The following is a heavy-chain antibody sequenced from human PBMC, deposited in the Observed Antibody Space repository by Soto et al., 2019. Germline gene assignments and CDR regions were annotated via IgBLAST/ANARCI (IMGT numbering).Heavy chain of an antibody. V-gene: IGHV4-30-4*01. Sequence: SSETLSVTCTVSGGSISSGDYYWSWIRQPPGKGLEWIGYIYYSGSTYYNPSLKSRVTISVDTSKNQFSLKLSSVTAADTAVYYCARDNILGILYGGMDVWGQGTTVT. CDR3: ARDNILGILYGGMDV. CDR1: GGSISSGDYY. D-gene: IGHD3-3*01. J-gene: IGHJ6*02. CDR2: IYYSGST.